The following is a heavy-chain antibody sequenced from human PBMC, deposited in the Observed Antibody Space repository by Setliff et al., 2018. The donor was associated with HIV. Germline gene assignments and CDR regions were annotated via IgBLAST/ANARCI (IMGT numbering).Heavy chain of an antibody. V-gene: IGHV1-69*04. Sequence: SVKVSCKASGGNFSNYGMSWVRQAPGQGLEWMGRIIPILGVPRYAQKFEGRVTITADKSTSTSYMHLSSLRAEDTAVYYCARGGSNSWSPFDYWGQGTLVTVSS. D-gene: IGHD6-13*01. J-gene: IGHJ4*02. CDR1: GGNFSNYG. CDR2: IIPILGVP. CDR3: ARGGSNSWSPFDY.